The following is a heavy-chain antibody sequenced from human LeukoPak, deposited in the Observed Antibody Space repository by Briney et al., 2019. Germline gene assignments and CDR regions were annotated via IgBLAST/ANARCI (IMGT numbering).Heavy chain of an antibody. CDR2: INLGGRT. D-gene: IGHD3-10*01. V-gene: IGHV4-34*01. CDR1: GGSFSDHF. Sequence: SETLSLTCDVSGGSFSDHFWNWIRQPQGRGWSGSGEINLGGRTNFHPTLRSRLTISPDTSKSQFSLKLTSVSAADTAVYYCARGVTVRGVLRQTFGFNDYYYMDVWGKGTAVTVSS. CDR3: ARGVTVRGVLRQTFGFNDYYYMDV. J-gene: IGHJ6*03.